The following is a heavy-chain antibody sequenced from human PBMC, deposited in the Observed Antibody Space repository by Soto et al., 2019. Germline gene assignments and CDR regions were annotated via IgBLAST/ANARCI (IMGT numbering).Heavy chain of an antibody. J-gene: IGHJ5*02. Sequence: SETLSLTCTVSGGSISSGSYYWSWVRQIPGKGLEWIGFIHYSGGTLYNPSLKSRVTISVDTSKNQFSLKLNSVTAADTAVYYCARDSSGYPNWFDPWGQGTLVTVSS. CDR1: GGSISSGSYY. CDR2: IHYSGGT. CDR3: ARDSSGYPNWFDP. D-gene: IGHD3-22*01. V-gene: IGHV4-31*03.